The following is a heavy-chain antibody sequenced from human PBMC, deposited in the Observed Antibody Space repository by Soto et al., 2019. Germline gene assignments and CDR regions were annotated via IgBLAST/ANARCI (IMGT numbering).Heavy chain of an antibody. CDR3: ARDDSYSSSPATDYYYGMDV. J-gene: IGHJ6*02. V-gene: IGHV1-69*12. Sequence: QVQLVQSGAEVKKPGSSVKVSCKASGGTFSSYAISWVRQAPGQGLEWMGGIIPIFGTANYAQKFQGRVTITADESTSTAYMELSSRRSEDTAVYYCARDDSYSSSPATDYYYGMDVWGQGTTVTVSS. CDR2: IIPIFGTA. D-gene: IGHD6-6*01. CDR1: GGTFSSYA.